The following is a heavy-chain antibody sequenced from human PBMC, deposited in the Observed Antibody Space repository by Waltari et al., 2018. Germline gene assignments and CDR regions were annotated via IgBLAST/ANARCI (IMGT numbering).Heavy chain of an antibody. D-gene: IGHD2-2*01. J-gene: IGHJ6*03. Sequence: QVQLPESGPGLVKPSQTLSLTCTVSGGSISSGSYYWSWIRHPAGKGLAWTGGIYTSGSTNYNPSLKSRVPISVDTAKNHFSLKLRSVTAADTAVYYCASSTAAIYYYMDVWGKGTTVTVSS. CDR1: GGSISSGSYY. CDR3: ASSTAAIYYYMDV. V-gene: IGHV4-61*02. CDR2: IYTSGST.